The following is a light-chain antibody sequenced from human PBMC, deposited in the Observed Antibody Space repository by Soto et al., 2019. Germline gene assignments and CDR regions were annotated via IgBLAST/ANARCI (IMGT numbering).Light chain of an antibody. Sequence: DVVMTQSPLSLPVTLGQPASISCRSSQSLVYSDGITYLNWFQQRPGQPPRRLIYRVSDRDSGDPDTFGGSGSGTAFTLKIRRVEAGDIGVYYCIQGTYWPYTFGVGPKRDIK. J-gene: IGKJ2*01. V-gene: IGKV2-30*01. CDR3: IQGTYWPYT. CDR2: RVS. CDR1: QSLVYSDGITY.